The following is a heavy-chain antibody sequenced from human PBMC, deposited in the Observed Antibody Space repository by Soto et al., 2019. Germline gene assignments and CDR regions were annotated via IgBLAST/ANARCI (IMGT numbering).Heavy chain of an antibody. V-gene: IGHV3-23*01. Sequence: GGSLRLSCAASGFTFSSYAMSWVRQAPGKGLEWVSAISGSGGSTYYADSVKGRFTISRDNSKNTLYLQMNSLRAEDTAVYYCAKELWRVVVPAATELDYWGQGTLVTVSS. CDR1: GFTFSSYA. CDR3: AKELWRVVVPAATELDY. CDR2: ISGSGGST. D-gene: IGHD2-2*01. J-gene: IGHJ4*02.